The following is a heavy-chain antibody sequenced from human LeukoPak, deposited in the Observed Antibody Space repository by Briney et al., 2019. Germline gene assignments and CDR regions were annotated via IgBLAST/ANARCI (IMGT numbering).Heavy chain of an antibody. CDR2: IRYDGSNK. CDR3: AKDQLGANWFDP. CDR1: GFTFSSYG. J-gene: IGHJ5*02. D-gene: IGHD1-1*01. Sequence: TGGSLRLSCAASGFTFSSYGMHWVRQAPGKGLEWVAFIRYDGSNKYYADSVKGRFTISRDNSKNTLYLQINSLRAEDTAVYYCAKDQLGANWFDPWGQGTLVTVSS. V-gene: IGHV3-30*02.